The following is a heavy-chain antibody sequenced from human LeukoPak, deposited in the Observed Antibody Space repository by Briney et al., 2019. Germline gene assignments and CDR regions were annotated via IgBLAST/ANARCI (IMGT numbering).Heavy chain of an antibody. Sequence: GRSLRLSCAASGFTFSSYGMHWVRQAPGKGLEWVAVIWYDGSNKYYADSVKGRFTISRDNSKNTLYLQMNSLRAEDTAVYYCARARGIAVAGYYFDYWGQGTLATVSS. D-gene: IGHD6-19*01. CDR3: ARARGIAVAGYYFDY. CDR1: GFTFSSYG. V-gene: IGHV3-33*01. J-gene: IGHJ4*02. CDR2: IWYDGSNK.